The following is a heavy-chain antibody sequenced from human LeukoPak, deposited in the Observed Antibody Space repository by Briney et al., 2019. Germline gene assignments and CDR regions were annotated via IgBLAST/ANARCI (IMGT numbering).Heavy chain of an antibody. CDR2: ISSSSSYI. CDR1: GFTFSSYS. V-gene: IGHV3-21*01. CDR3: ATSRSLDY. Sequence: RGGSLRLSCAASGFTFSSYSMNWVRQAPGKGLEWVSSISSSSSYIYYADSVKGRFTISRDNAKNSLYLQMSSLRAEDTAVYFCATSRSLDYWGQGTLVTVSS. J-gene: IGHJ4*02.